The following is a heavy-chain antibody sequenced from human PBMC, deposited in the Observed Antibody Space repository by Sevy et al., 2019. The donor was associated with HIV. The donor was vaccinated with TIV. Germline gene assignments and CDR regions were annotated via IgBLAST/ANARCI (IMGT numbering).Heavy chain of an antibody. V-gene: IGHV3-7*03. CDR2: IKVDGSEN. D-gene: IGHD2-2*01. Sequence: GGSLRLSCAVSGFTFRSYWMSWVRQAPGKGLEWVAHIKVDGSENYNVDSVKGRFTISRDNAKNSLFLQMNSLRVEDTAVYYCARVCSSTSCLWGLDVWGQGTAVTVSS. CDR3: ARVCSSTSCLWGLDV. J-gene: IGHJ6*02. CDR1: GFTFRSYW.